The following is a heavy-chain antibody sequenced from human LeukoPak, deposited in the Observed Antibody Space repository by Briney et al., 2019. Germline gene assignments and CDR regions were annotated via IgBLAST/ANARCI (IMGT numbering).Heavy chain of an antibody. V-gene: IGHV2-26*01. CDR1: GFSLSNARMG. J-gene: IGHJ6*03. CDR2: IFSNDEK. CDR3: ARIRSGTTFVGYYYYYMDV. Sequence: SGPTLVKPTETLTLTCTVSGFSLSNARMGVSWIRQPPGKALEWLEHIFSNDEKSYSTSLKSRLTISKDTSKSQVVLTMTNMDPVDTATYYCARIRSGTTFVGYYYYYMDVWGKGTTVTVSS. D-gene: IGHD1-7*01.